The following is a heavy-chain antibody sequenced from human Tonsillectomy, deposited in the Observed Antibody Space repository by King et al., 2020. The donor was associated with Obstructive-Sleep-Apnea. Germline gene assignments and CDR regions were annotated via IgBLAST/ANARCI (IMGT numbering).Heavy chain of an antibody. V-gene: IGHV3-15*01. CDR1: GFTFSNAW. D-gene: IGHD3-9*01. Sequence: VQLVESGGGLVKPGGSLRLSCAASGFTFSNAWMSWVRQAPGKGLEWVGRIKSKTDGGTTDYAAPVKGRFTILRDDSKNTLYLQMNSLKTEDTAGYYCTSDRRYFDWLLPFDYWGQGTLVTVSS. CDR3: TSDRRYFDWLLPFDY. J-gene: IGHJ4*02. CDR2: IKSKTDGGTT.